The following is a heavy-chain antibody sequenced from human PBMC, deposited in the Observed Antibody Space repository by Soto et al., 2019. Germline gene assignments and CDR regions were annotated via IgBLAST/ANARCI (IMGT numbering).Heavy chain of an antibody. CDR3: ARFSTSFNYGMDV. CDR1: GGSIRSGGYY. J-gene: IGHJ6*02. Sequence: SETLSLTCTVSGGSIRSGGYYWGWIRQPPGKGLEWIGYIYYSGSTYYNPSLKSRVTMSVDTSKNQFSLKLSSVTAVETAVYYCARFSTSFNYGMDVWGQGTAVTVSS. V-gene: IGHV4-39*07. D-gene: IGHD2-2*01. CDR2: IYYSGST.